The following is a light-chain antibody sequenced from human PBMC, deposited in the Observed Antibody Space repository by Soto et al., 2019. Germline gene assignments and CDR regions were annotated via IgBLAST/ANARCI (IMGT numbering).Light chain of an antibody. Sequence: QSALTQPPSASGSPGQSVTISCTGTSGDVGGYDYVSWYQQHPGKAPKLMIYEVTKRPLGVPDRFSGSKSGNTASLTVSGLQAEDEADYYCSSYAGSHNPSVFGTGTK. CDR1: SGDVGGYDY. CDR2: EVT. J-gene: IGLJ1*01. V-gene: IGLV2-8*01. CDR3: SSYAGSHNPSV.